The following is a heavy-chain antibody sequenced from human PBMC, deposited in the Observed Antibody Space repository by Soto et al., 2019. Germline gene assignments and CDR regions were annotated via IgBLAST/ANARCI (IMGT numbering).Heavy chain of an antibody. V-gene: IGHV4-30-4*01. Sequence: PSETLSLTCTVSGGSISSGDYYWSWIRQPPGKGLEWIGYIYYSGSTYYNPSLKSRVTISVDTSKNQFSLKLSSVTAADTAVYYCARVHSYYDFWSGYSGANWFDPWGQGTLVTVSS. CDR3: ARVHSYYDFWSGYSGANWFDP. J-gene: IGHJ5*02. CDR1: GGSISSGDYY. D-gene: IGHD3-3*01. CDR2: IYYSGST.